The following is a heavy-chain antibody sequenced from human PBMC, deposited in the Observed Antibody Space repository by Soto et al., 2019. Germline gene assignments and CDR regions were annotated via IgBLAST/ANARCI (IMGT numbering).Heavy chain of an antibody. D-gene: IGHD3-3*01. Sequence: QVQLQESGPGLVKPSQTLSLTCTVSGGSISSGDYYWSWIRQHPGKGLEWIGYIYYSGSTYYNPSLKSRVTISVDTSKNQFYLKLSSVTAAGTAVYYCARWWSGSRQGFDPWGQGTLVTVSS. CDR2: IYYSGST. CDR3: ARWWSGSRQGFDP. J-gene: IGHJ5*02. CDR1: GGSISSGDYY. V-gene: IGHV4-31*03.